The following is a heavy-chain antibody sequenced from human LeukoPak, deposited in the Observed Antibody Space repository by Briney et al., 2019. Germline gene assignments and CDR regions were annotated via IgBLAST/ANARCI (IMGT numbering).Heavy chain of an antibody. Sequence: ASVKVSCKVSGYTLTELSMHWVRQAPGKGLEWIGGFDPEDGETIYAQKFQGRVTMTEDTSTDTAYMELSSLRSEDTAVYYCATRGITMVRGVIIGWFDPWGQGTLVTVSS. D-gene: IGHD3-10*01. V-gene: IGHV1-24*01. J-gene: IGHJ5*02. CDR3: ATRGITMVRGVIIGWFDP. CDR2: FDPEDGET. CDR1: GYTLTELS.